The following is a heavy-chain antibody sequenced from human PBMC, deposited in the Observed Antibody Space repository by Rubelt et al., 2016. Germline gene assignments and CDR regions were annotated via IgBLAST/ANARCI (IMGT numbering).Heavy chain of an antibody. V-gene: IGHV4-59*08. D-gene: IGHD2-2*01. Sequence: QVQLQESGPGLVKPSETLSLTCGVFGDSTTNYYWSWIRQPPGKGLEWIGHFSYSDGSVNYNPSLKSRVTMSVDVSKNQFSLKLSSVTAADTAEFYCAGELPAAGAGWFDPWGQGTLVTVSS. J-gene: IGHJ5*02. CDR2: FSYSDGSV. CDR3: AGELPAAGAGWFDP. CDR1: GDSTTNYY.